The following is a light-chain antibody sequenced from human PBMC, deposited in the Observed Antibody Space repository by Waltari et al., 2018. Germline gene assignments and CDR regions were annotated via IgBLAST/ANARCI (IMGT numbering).Light chain of an antibody. CDR2: EDS. Sequence: QSVLTQPPSVSAAPGQRVTISCSGGRSNIGNNYFSWYRQFPGTPPKLLIYEDSERPAGMPGRFSGSKSGTSATLDITGLQAGDEADYYCGTWDSSLSGAVFGGGTHLTVL. CDR1: RSNIGNNY. J-gene: IGLJ7*01. CDR3: GTWDSSLSGAV. V-gene: IGLV1-51*02.